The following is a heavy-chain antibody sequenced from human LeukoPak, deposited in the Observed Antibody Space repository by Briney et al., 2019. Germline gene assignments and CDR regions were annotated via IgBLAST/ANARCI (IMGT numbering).Heavy chain of an antibody. CDR3: AKVPGYSSGWSYYFDY. CDR2: ISGSGGST. D-gene: IGHD6-19*01. Sequence: GGCLRLSCAASGFTFSSYAMSWVRQAPGKGLEWVSAISGSGGSTYYADSVKGRFTISRDNSKNTLYLQMNSLRAEDTAVYYCAKVPGYSSGWSYYFDYWGQGTLVTVSS. CDR1: GFTFSSYA. J-gene: IGHJ4*02. V-gene: IGHV3-23*01.